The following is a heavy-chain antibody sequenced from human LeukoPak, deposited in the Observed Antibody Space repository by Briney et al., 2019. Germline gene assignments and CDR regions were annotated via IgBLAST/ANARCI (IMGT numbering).Heavy chain of an antibody. Sequence: GASVKVSCKASGYTFTSYGISWVRQAPGQGLEWMGWISAYNGNTNYAQKLQGRVTMTTDTSTSTAYMELRSLRSDDTAVYYCARLPPDYYYYYYMDVWGKGTTVTVSS. CDR1: GYTFTSYG. J-gene: IGHJ6*03. D-gene: IGHD1-26*01. CDR3: ARLPPDYYYYYYMDV. V-gene: IGHV1-18*01. CDR2: ISAYNGNT.